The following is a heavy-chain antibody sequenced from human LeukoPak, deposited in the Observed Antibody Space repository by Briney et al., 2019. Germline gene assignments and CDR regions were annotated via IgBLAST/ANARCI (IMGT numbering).Heavy chain of an antibody. D-gene: IGHD3-10*01. CDR1: GFTFSSYS. CDR3: ARDLGGSGRLGY. Sequence: GGSLRLSCAASGFTFSSYSMNWVRRAPGGGREWVSSISSSSSYIYYADSVTGRFTISRDNAKNSLYLQMHSLRAEDTAVYYCARDLGGSGRLGYWGQGTLVTVSS. CDR2: ISSSSSYI. J-gene: IGHJ4*02. V-gene: IGHV3-21*01.